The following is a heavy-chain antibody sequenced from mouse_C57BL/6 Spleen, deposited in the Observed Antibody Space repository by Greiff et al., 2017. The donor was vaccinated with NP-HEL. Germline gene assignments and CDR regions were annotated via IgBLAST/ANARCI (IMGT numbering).Heavy chain of an antibody. CDR3: ARTDYDSRGDWYFDV. D-gene: IGHD1-1*01. Sequence: QVQLKESGAELVKPGASVKISCKASGYAFSSYWMNWVKQRPGKGLEWIGQIYPGDGDTNYNGKFKGKATLTADKSSSTAYMQLSSLTSEDSAVYFCARTDYDSRGDWYFDVWGTGTTVTVSS. CDR1: GYAFSSYW. J-gene: IGHJ1*03. CDR2: IYPGDGDT. V-gene: IGHV1-80*01.